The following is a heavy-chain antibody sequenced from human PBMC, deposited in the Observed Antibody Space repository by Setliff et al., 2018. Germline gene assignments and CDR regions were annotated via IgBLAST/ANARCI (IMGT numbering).Heavy chain of an antibody. CDR1: GFTFGDYA. CDR3: ARRHVDTAMVIYYYGMDV. Sequence: GGSLRLSCTASGFTFGDYAMSWVRQAPGKGLEWVSAISGSGGSTYYADSVKGRFTISRDNAKNSLYLQMNSLRAEDTAVYYCARRHVDTAMVIYYYGMDVWGQGTTVTVSS. V-gene: IGHV3-23*01. CDR2: ISGSGGST. J-gene: IGHJ6*02. D-gene: IGHD5-18*01.